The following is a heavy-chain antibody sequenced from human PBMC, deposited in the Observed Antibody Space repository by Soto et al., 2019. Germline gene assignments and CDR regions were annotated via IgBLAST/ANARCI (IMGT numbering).Heavy chain of an antibody. V-gene: IGHV3-21*01. D-gene: IGHD1-26*01. CDR3: TRDQGGSYDSWFDP. CDR1: TFSMYS. Sequence: ESGGGLVPPGGSLRLSCNFTFSMYSMDWVRQAPGKGLEWVASISSGGAYIKYADSVKGRFTISRDNAKNSVSLQMNSLRVDDTAVYFCTRDQGGSYDSWFDPWGQGTLVTVSS. J-gene: IGHJ5*02. CDR2: ISSGGAYI.